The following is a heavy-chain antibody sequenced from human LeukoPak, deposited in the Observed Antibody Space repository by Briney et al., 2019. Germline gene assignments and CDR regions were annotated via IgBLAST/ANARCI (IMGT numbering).Heavy chain of an antibody. CDR3: ARRRAVAGTDLNWFDP. J-gene: IGHJ5*02. Sequence: SETLSLTCTVSGGSISSSSYYWGWIRQPPGKGLEWIGSIYYSGSTYYNPSLKSRVTISVDTSKNQFSLKLSSVTAADTAVYYCARRRAVAGTDLNWFDPWGQGTLVTVSS. CDR2: IYYSGST. V-gene: IGHV4-39*01. D-gene: IGHD6-19*01. CDR1: GGSISSSSYY.